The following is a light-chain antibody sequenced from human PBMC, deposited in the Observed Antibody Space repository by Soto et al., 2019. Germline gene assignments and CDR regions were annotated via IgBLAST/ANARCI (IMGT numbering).Light chain of an antibody. CDR3: QQYDNWPWT. V-gene: IGKV3-15*01. Sequence: EIVMTQSPATLSVSPGGRATLSCRASQSISDTLAWYQQKPGQAPRLLIYSASRRATGFPARFSGSGSGTDFTLTIRSLQSEDFAVYYCQQYDNWPWTFGQGTKVDIK. J-gene: IGKJ1*01. CDR1: QSISDT. CDR2: SAS.